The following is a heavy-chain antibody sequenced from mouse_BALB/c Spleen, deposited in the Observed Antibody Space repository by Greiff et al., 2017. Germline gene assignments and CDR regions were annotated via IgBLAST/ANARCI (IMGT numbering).Heavy chain of an antibody. CDR3: TRGGYYYGRDY. CDR1: GYTFTDYE. J-gene: IGHJ2*01. D-gene: IGHD1-1*01. Sequence: QVQLKESGAELVRPGASVTLSCKASGYTFTDYEMHWVKQTPVHGLEWIGAIDPETGGTAYNQKFKGKATLTADKSSSTAYMELRSLTSEDSAVYYCTRGGYYYGRDYWGQGTTRTVSA. CDR2: IDPETGGT. V-gene: IGHV1-15*01.